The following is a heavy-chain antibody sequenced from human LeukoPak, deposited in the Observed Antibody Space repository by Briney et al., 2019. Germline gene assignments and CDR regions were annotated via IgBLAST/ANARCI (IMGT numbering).Heavy chain of an antibody. CDR3: ARNYDSSGYYPEDAFDI. V-gene: IGHV5-51*01. J-gene: IGHJ3*02. D-gene: IGHD3-22*01. Sequence: GESLKISCQGSGYSFTNYWIGWVRQMPGKGLEWMGLIYPYDSDTRYTLSFQGQVTLSADKSIRTAYLQWSSLKASDTAMYYCARNYDSSGYYPEDAFDIWGQGTMVTVSS. CDR1: GYSFTNYW. CDR2: IYPYDSDT.